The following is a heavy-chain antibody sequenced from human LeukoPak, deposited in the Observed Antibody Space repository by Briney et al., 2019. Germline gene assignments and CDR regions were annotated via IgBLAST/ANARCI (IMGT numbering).Heavy chain of an antibody. D-gene: IGHD1-26*01. CDR1: GFTFSSYG. J-gene: IGHJ4*02. CDR3: ARAKWELLWGDY. V-gene: IGHV3-30*03. CDR2: ISYDGSNK. Sequence: GGSLRLSCAASGFTFSSYGMHWVRQAPGKGLEWVAVISYDGSNKYYADSVKGRFTISRDNSKNMLYLQMNSLRAEDTAVYYCARAKWELLWGDYWGQGTLVTVSS.